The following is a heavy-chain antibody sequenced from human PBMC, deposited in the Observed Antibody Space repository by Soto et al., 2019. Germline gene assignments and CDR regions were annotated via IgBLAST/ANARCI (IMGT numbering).Heavy chain of an antibody. J-gene: IGHJ3*02. CDR3: ARHNRRWATAFDI. Sequence: SETLSLTCTVSGGSISSSSYYWGWIRQPPGKGLEWIAYIYFNGNTNYNPSLKSRVTISVDTSKNQFSLEVTSVTAADTAVYYCARHNRRWATAFDIWGQGTMVTVSS. CDR2: IYFNGNT. D-gene: IGHD2-21*01. V-gene: IGHV4-61*05. CDR1: GGSISSSSYY.